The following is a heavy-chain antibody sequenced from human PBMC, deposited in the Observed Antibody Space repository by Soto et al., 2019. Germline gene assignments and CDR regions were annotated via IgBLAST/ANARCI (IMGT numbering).Heavy chain of an antibody. CDR3: ARIFNADILVVPRSYGMDV. J-gene: IGHJ6*02. D-gene: IGHD2-2*01. Sequence: EVQLVQSGAEVKKPGESLRISCKGSGYSFTSYWISWVRQMPGKGLEWMGRIDPSDSYTNYSPSFQGHVTISADKSISTAYLQWRILKASDTAMYYCARIFNADILVVPRSYGMDVWGQGTTVTVSS. CDR2: IDPSDSYT. V-gene: IGHV5-10-1*01. CDR1: GYSFTSYW.